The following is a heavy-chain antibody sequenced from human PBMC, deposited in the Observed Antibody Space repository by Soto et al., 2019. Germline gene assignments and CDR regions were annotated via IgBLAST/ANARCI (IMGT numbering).Heavy chain of an antibody. V-gene: IGHV4-59*01. CDR3: ARARYDSSGYYYFDY. CDR2: IYYSGST. D-gene: IGHD3-22*01. Sequence: ETLSLTCTVSGGSISGYYWSWIRQPPGKGLEWIGYIYYSGSTIYNPSLKSRVTISVDMSKNQFSLKLSSVSAADTAVYYCARARYDSSGYYYFDYWGQGTLVTVSS. CDR1: GGSISGYY. J-gene: IGHJ4*02.